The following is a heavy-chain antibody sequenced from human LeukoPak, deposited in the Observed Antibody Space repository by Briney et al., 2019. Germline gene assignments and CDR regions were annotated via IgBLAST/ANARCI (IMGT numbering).Heavy chain of an antibody. J-gene: IGHJ4*02. CDR2: ISAYNGNT. CDR3: AREDTAKSIDY. D-gene: IGHD5-18*01. Sequence: GASVKVSCKASGYTFTSYGISWVRQAPGQGLEWMGWISAYNGNTNYAQKLQGRVTMTTDTSTSTAYMELRSLRSGDTAVYHCAREDTAKSIDYWGQGTLVTVSS. CDR1: GYTFTSYG. V-gene: IGHV1-18*04.